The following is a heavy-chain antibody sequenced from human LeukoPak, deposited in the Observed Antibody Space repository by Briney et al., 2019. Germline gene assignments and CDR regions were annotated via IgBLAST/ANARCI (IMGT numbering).Heavy chain of an antibody. J-gene: IGHJ5*02. CDR2: IYYSGST. V-gene: IGHV4-59*01. Sequence: SETLSLTCTVSGGSISSYYWSWIRQPPGKGLEWIGYIYYSGSTNYNPSLKSRVTMSVDTSKNQFSLKLSSVTAADTAVYYCARALDIVVVPAANAVKTPYNWFDPWGQGTLVTVSS. CDR1: GGSISSYY. CDR3: ARALDIVVVPAANAVKTPYNWFDP. D-gene: IGHD2-2*01.